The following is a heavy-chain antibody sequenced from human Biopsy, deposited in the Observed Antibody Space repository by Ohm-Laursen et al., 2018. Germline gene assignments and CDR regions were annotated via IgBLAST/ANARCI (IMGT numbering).Heavy chain of an antibody. J-gene: IGHJ4*02. Sequence: SETLSLTCTVSGGSISSGGSYWSWIRQRPGKGLEWIGYIFNSANTYYNPSLKNLITISGDTSKNQFSLKLNSVTAADTAVYYCARGGIVSVHSYGRMGLFYFGSWGQGILVTVAS. CDR3: ARGGIVSVHSYGRMGLFYFGS. D-gene: IGHD5-18*01. CDR1: GGSISSGGSY. V-gene: IGHV4-31*01. CDR2: IFNSANT.